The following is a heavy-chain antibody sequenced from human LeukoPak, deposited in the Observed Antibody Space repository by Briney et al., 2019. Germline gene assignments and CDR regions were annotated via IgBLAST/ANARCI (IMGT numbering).Heavy chain of an antibody. Sequence: SETLSLTCTVSGGSLCSSSSYWAWVRQPPGRGLEWIVSVYYSGTTYYTTSLESRVTISEDTSRNRFSLMLSSVTAADTAVYYCVRQNSDYYYSYLDVWGEGSTVIVSS. CDR1: GGSLCSSSSY. CDR2: VYYSGTT. CDR3: VRQNSDYYYSYLDV. V-gene: IGHV4-39*01. J-gene: IGHJ6*03. D-gene: IGHD1-7*01.